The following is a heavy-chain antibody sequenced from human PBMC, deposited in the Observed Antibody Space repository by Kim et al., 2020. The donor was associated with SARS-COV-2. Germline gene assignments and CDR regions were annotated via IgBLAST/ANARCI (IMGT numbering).Heavy chain of an antibody. CDR2: ITASGGDT. J-gene: IGHJ4*01. CDR1: DFTFRNYA. V-gene: IGHV3-23*01. Sequence: GGSLRLSCEASDFTFRNYAMNWVRQPPGKGLEWVSAITASGGDTYYAGSVKGRFTISRDNSKNSLYLQLDSLRGGDTAIYYCARDVGATGLDYFDDWG. D-gene: IGHD1-26*01. CDR3: ARDVGATGLDYFDD.